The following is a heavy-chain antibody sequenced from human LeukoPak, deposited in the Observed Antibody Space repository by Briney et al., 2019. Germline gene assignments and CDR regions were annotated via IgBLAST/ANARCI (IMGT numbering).Heavy chain of an antibody. J-gene: IGHJ4*01. CDR3: ARDEILTGYYGTKYYLVY. D-gene: IGHD3-9*01. CDR2: IYSGGST. V-gene: IGHV3-53*01. Sequence: PRGSLRLSCAASGFTVSSNYMSWVRQAPGKGLEWVSVIYSGGSTYYADSVKGRFTISRDNSKNTLYLQMNSLRAEDTAVYYCARDEILTGYYGTKYYLVYWVHGTLVTVSS. CDR1: GFTVSSNY.